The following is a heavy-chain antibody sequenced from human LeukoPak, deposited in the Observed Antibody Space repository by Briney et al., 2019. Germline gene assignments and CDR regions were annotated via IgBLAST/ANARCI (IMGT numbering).Heavy chain of an antibody. CDR2: IKQDGSEK. V-gene: IGHV3-7*01. CDR1: GFTFSSHK. J-gene: IGHJ4*02. CDR3: ARDEGTY. D-gene: IGHD3-10*01. Sequence: GGSLRLSCVASGFTFSSHKMTWVRQAPGKGLEWVGNIKQDGSEKNYVDSVKGRFTISRDNARNSLYLQMNSLRAEDTAVYYCARDEGTYWGQGTLVTVSS.